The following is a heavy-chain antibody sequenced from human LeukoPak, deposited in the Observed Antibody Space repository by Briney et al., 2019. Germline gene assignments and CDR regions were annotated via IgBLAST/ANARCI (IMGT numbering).Heavy chain of an antibody. V-gene: IGHV3-53*01. D-gene: IGHD3-10*01. Sequence: VGSLRLSCAASGFTVSSNYMSWVRQAPGKGLEWVSLIYSGGSTYYADSVKGRFTISRDNSKNTLYFQMNSLRAEDTAVYCCARVLHGSGSDYFDYWGQGILVTVSS. CDR3: ARVLHGSGSDYFDY. J-gene: IGHJ4*02. CDR2: IYSGGST. CDR1: GFTVSSNY.